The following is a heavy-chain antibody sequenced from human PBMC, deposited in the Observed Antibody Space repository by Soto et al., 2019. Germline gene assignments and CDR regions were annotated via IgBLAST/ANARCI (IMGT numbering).Heavy chain of an antibody. CDR3: TRDGRYIAKFDY. D-gene: IGHD3-16*02. Sequence: GGSLRLSCTASGFTFGDYAMSWFRQAPGKGLEWVGFIGSKVYGGTIEYAASVKGRFTISRDDSKSIAYLQMNTLKTEDTAVYYCTRDGRYIAKFDYWGQGTLVTVSS. CDR1: GFTFGDYA. CDR2: IGSKVYGGTI. V-gene: IGHV3-49*03. J-gene: IGHJ4*02.